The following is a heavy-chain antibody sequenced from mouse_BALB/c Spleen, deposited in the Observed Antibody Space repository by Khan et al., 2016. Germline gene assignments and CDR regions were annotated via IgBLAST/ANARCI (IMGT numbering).Heavy chain of an antibody. CDR3: TRGESSRVRGFAY. CDR2: IYPFDRYT. D-gene: IGHD2-2*01. J-gene: IGHJ3*01. V-gene: IGHV1-69*02. CDR1: GYTFTSYW. Sequence: QVQLQQPGAELVRPGPSVKLSCKASGYTFTSYWINWMKQRPGQGLEWIGNIYPFDRYTNYNQMFKDKATLTVDKSSSTAYMQLSSPTSEDSGIYDGTRGESSRVRGFAYWGQGTLVTVSA.